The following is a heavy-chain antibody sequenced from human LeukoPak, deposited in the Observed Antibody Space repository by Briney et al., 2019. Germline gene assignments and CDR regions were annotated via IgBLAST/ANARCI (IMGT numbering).Heavy chain of an antibody. CDR1: GFTFSIYW. CDR3: ARLKHYSDSSSFNRVLYYYYGMDV. CDR2: IKQDGSET. D-gene: IGHD3-22*01. V-gene: IGHV3-7*01. J-gene: IGHJ6*02. Sequence: GGSLRLSCVASGFTFSIYWMSWVRQAPGKGLEWVANIKQDGSETYFVDSVKGRFTISRDNAKNSLYLQMSSLRAEDTAVYFCARLKHYSDSSSFNRVLYYYYGMDVWGQGTTVTVSS.